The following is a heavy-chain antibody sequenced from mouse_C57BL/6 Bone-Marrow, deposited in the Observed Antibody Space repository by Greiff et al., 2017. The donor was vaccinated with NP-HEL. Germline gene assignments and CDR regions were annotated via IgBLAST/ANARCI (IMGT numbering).Heavy chain of an antibody. CDR2: IDPENGDT. D-gene: IGHD2-1*01. CDR3: TTERWYHDY. Sequence: EVQLQQSGAELVRPGASVKLSCTASGFNIKDDYMHWVKQRPEQGLEWIGWIDPENGDTEYASKFQGKATITADTSSNTAYLQLSSLTSEDTAVYYCTTERWYHDYWGQGTTLTVSS. J-gene: IGHJ2*01. V-gene: IGHV14-4*01. CDR1: GFNIKDDY.